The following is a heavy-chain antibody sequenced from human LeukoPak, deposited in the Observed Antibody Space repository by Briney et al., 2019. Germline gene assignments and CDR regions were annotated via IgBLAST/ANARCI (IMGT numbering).Heavy chain of an antibody. CDR1: GGTFSSYA. Sequence: SVKVSCKASGGTFSSYAISWVRQAPGQGLEWMGGIIPIFGTANYAQKFQGRVMITTDESTSTAYMELSSLRSEDTAVYYCARDLYYYDSSNAFDIWGQGTMVTVSS. V-gene: IGHV1-69*05. D-gene: IGHD3-22*01. CDR2: IIPIFGTA. CDR3: ARDLYYYDSSNAFDI. J-gene: IGHJ3*02.